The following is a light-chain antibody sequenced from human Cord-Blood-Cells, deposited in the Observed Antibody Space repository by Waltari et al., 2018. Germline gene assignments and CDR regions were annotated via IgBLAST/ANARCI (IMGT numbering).Light chain of an antibody. J-gene: IGLJ1*01. CDR3: AAWDDSLNGYV. CDR1: SSNIGSNT. Sequence: QSVLTQPPSASGTPGQRVTSSCSGSSSNIGSNTVNWYQQLPGTAPKLLIYSNNPRPSGVPDRFSGSKSGTSASLAISGLQSEDEADYYCAAWDDSLNGYVFGTGTKVTVL. V-gene: IGLV1-44*01. CDR2: SNN.